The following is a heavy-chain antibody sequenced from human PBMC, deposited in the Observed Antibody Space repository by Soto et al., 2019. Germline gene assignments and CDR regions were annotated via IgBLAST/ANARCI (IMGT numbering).Heavy chain of an antibody. CDR3: ATAGYYGSSGYYYGPFDY. J-gene: IGHJ4*02. Sequence: GASVKVSCKVSGYTLTELSMHWVRQAPGKGLEWMGGFDPEDGETIYAQKFQGRVTMTEDTSTDTAYMELSSLRSEDTAVYYCATAGYYGSSGYYYGPFDYWGQGTLVTVSS. CDR1: GYTLTELS. D-gene: IGHD3-22*01. V-gene: IGHV1-24*01. CDR2: FDPEDGET.